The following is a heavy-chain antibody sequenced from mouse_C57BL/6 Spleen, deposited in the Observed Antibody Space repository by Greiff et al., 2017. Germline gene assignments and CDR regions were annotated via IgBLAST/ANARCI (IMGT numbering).Heavy chain of an antibody. V-gene: IGHV1-82*01. CDR1: GYAFSSSW. CDR3: ASSWADY. Sequence: QVQLQQSGPELVKPGASVKISCKASGYAFSSSWMNWVKQRPGKGLEWIGRIYPGDGDTNYNGKFKGKATLTADKASSTAYMQLSSLTSEDSAVYFCASSWADYWGQGTSVTVSS. J-gene: IGHJ4*01. CDR2: IYPGDGDT.